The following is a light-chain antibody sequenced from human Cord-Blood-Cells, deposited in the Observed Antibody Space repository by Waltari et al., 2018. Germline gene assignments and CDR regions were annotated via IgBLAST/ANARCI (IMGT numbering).Light chain of an antibody. Sequence: IVLTQSPGTLSLSPGERATLSCRASQSVSSSYLAWYQQKPGQAPSILIYGASSRATGIPDRFSGSGSGTDFTLTINRLEPEDVAVYYCQQYGSSPRLTFGGGTKVEIK. V-gene: IGKV3-20*01. CDR2: GAS. J-gene: IGKJ4*01. CDR1: QSVSSSY. CDR3: QQYGSSPRLT.